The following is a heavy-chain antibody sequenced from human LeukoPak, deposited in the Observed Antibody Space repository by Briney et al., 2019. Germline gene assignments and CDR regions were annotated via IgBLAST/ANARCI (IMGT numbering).Heavy chain of an antibody. J-gene: IGHJ6*04. V-gene: IGHV1-69*13. CDR1: GGTFSSYA. CDR3: ARVITMVRAVPPPGMDV. Sequence: RASVKVSCKASGGTFSSYAISWVRQAPGQGLEWMGGIIPIFGTANYAQKFQGRVTITADESTRTAYMELSRLRSEETAVYYCARVITMVRAVPPPGMDVWGKGTTATLSS. D-gene: IGHD3-10*01. CDR2: IIPIFGTA.